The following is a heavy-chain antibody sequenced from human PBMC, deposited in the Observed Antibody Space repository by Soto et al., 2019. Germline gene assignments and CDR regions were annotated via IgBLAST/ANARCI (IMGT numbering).Heavy chain of an antibody. CDR1: GGSISSYY. D-gene: IGHD5-12*01. Sequence: PSETLSLTCTVSGGSISSYYWSWIRQPPGKGLEWIGYIYYSGSTNYNPSLKSRVTISVDTSKNQFSLKLSSVTAADTAVYYCARHALSGYSGYDYYFDYWGQGTLVTVSS. J-gene: IGHJ4*02. V-gene: IGHV4-59*08. CDR2: IYYSGST. CDR3: ARHALSGYSGYDYYFDY.